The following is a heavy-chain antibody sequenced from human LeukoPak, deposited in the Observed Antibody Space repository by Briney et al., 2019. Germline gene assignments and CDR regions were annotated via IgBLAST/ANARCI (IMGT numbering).Heavy chain of an antibody. V-gene: IGHV4-59*01. CDR1: GGSISSYY. CDR2: IYYSGST. CDR3: ARIKWMGYSMYYFDY. D-gene: IGHD6-13*01. Sequence: SETLSLTCTVSGGSISSYYWSRIRQLPGKGLEWIGYIYYSGSTNYNPSLKSRVTISVDTSKNQFSLKLSSVTAADTAVYYCARIKWMGYSMYYFDYWGQGTLVTVSS. J-gene: IGHJ4*02.